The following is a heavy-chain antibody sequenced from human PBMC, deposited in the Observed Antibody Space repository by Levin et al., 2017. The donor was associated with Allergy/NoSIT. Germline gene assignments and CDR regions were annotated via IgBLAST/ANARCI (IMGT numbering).Heavy chain of an antibody. Sequence: ASVKVSCKASGYTFTGYYMHWVRQAPGQGLEWMGWINPNSGGTNYAQKFQGRVTMTRDTSISTAYMELSRLRSDDTAVYYCARPIAAAGTNWFDPWGQGTLVTVSS. CDR3: ARPIAAAGTNWFDP. V-gene: IGHV1-2*02. CDR2: INPNSGGT. CDR1: GYTFTGYY. D-gene: IGHD6-13*01. J-gene: IGHJ5*02.